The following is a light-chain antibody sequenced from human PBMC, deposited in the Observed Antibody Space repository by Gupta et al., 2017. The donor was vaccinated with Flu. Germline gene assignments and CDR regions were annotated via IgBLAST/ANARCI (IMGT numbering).Light chain of an antibody. CDR1: KLGDKY. CDR2: QDS. V-gene: IGLV3-1*01. J-gene: IGLJ2*01. CDR3: QAWDSSSVV. Sequence: SYELTQPTSVSVSPGQTASITCSGDKLGDKYACWYQQKPGQYPVLVIYQDSKRPSGIPDRFSGSTSGNTATLTIAGTQAMDEADYYCQAWDSSSVVFGGGTKLTVL.